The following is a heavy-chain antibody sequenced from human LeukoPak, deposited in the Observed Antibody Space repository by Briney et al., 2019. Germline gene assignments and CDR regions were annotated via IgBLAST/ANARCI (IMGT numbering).Heavy chain of an antibody. Sequence: PSETLSLTCTVSGGSISSSSYYWGWIRQPPGKGLEWIGSIYYSGSTYYNPSLKSRVTISVDTSKNQFSLKLSSVTAADTAVYYCARQSSSSTSEDYRGQGTLVTVSS. CDR3: ARQSSSSTSEDY. J-gene: IGHJ4*02. V-gene: IGHV4-39*01. CDR2: IYYSGST. D-gene: IGHD2-2*01. CDR1: GGSISSSSYY.